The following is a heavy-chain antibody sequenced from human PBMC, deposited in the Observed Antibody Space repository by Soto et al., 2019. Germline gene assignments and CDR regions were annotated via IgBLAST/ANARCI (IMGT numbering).Heavy chain of an antibody. J-gene: IGHJ3*02. D-gene: IGHD3-16*01. Sequence: QVQLEESGGGVVQPGRSLRLSCAASGFTFSIYGMHWVRQAPGKGLEWVANLWADGSHECYADSVKGRFTVSRDNSKSTVYLQMNSLRAEDTALYYCAREPTGGNDAFDIWGQGTMVTVSS. CDR3: AREPTGGNDAFDI. CDR1: GFTFSIYG. V-gene: IGHV3-33*01. CDR2: LWADGSHE.